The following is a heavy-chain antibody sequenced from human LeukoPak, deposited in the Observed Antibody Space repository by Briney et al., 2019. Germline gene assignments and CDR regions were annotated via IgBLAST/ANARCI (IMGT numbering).Heavy chain of an antibody. Sequence: SVKVSCKASGGTFSSYAISWVRQAPGQGLEGMGRIIPILGIANYAQTFQGRVTITADKSTSTAYMELSSLRSEDTAVYYCARGATRGWFDPWGQGTLVTVSS. D-gene: IGHD3-10*01. CDR2: IIPILGIA. CDR3: ARGATRGWFDP. V-gene: IGHV1-69*04. CDR1: GGTFSSYA. J-gene: IGHJ5*02.